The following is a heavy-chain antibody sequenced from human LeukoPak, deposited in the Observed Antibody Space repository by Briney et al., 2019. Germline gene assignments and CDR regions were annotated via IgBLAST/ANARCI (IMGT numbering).Heavy chain of an antibody. CDR3: ARVGFREPAFDY. CDR1: GGSISSYY. D-gene: IGHD3-10*01. Sequence: SETLSLTCTVSGGSISSYYWSWIRQPPGKALEGIGYIYYSGSTNYNPSLKSRVTISVDTSKNQFSLKLSSVTAADTAVYYCARVGFREPAFDYWGQGTLVTVSS. J-gene: IGHJ4*02. CDR2: IYYSGST. V-gene: IGHV4-59*01.